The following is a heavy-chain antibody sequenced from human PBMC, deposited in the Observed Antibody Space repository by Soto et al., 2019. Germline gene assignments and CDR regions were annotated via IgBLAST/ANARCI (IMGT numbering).Heavy chain of an antibody. CDR3: ARDSPARYCSSTSCPRFDY. V-gene: IGHV3-48*01. J-gene: IGHJ4*02. Sequence: PGGSLRLSCAASGFTFSSYSMNWVRQAPGKGLEWVSYISSSSSTIYYADSVKGRFTISRDNAKNSLYLQMNSLRAEDTAVYYCARDSPARYCSSTSCPRFDYWGQGTLVTVSS. CDR1: GFTFSSYS. CDR2: ISSSSSTI. D-gene: IGHD2-2*01.